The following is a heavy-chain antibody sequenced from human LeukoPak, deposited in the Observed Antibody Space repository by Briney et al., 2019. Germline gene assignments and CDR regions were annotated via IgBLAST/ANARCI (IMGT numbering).Heavy chain of an antibody. D-gene: IGHD3-22*01. J-gene: IGHJ2*01. CDR3: AKDSLARFITPGGFDL. CDR2: ISGSGGST. V-gene: IGHV3-23*01. CDR1: GFTFSSYA. Sequence: TGGSLRLSCAASGFTFSSYAMSWVRQAPGKGLEWVSAISGSGGSTYYADSVKGRFTISRDNSKNTLYLQMNSLRAEDTAVYFCAKDSLARFITPGGFDLWGPGTLVTVSS.